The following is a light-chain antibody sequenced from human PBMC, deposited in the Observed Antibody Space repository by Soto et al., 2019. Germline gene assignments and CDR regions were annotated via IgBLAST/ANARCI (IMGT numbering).Light chain of an antibody. Sequence: DIVMTQSPLSLPVTPGEPASISCRSSQSLLHSNGYNYLDWYLQKPGQSPQLLIYLGSNRSSGVPDRFSGSGSGTDFTLKISRVEAEDVGVYYCMQALYTGAVGPGTKVDIK. J-gene: IGKJ3*01. V-gene: IGKV2-28*01. CDR2: LGS. CDR1: QSLLHSNGYNY. CDR3: MQALYTGA.